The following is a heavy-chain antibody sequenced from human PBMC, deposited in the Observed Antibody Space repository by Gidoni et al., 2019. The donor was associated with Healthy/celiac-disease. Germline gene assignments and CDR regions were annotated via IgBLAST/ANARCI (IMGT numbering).Heavy chain of an antibody. CDR1: GGPISRYY. V-gene: IGHV4-59*01. CDR3: ARDSLGGSSWSSWEGWFDP. D-gene: IGHD6-13*01. Sequence: QVQLQASGPGLVKPSETLSLTCTVSGGPISRYYWGWIRQPPGKGLEWIEYIDYSGSTNYNPSHKSRVTISVDTSKNQFSLKLSSVTAADTAVYYCARDSLGGSSWSSWEGWFDPWGQGTLVTVSS. CDR2: IDYSGST. J-gene: IGHJ5*02.